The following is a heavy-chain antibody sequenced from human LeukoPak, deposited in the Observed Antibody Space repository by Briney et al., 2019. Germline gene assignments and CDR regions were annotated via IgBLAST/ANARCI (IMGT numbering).Heavy chain of an antibody. Sequence: ASVKVSCKASGYTFTGYYMHWVQQAPGQGLEWMGRINPNSGGTNYAQKFQGRVTMTRDTSISTAYMELSRLRSDDTAVYYCARVTYYYGSGSVQGFDYWGQGTLVTVSS. J-gene: IGHJ4*02. CDR1: GYTFTGYY. CDR3: ARVTYYYGSGSVQGFDY. D-gene: IGHD3-10*01. CDR2: INPNSGGT. V-gene: IGHV1-2*06.